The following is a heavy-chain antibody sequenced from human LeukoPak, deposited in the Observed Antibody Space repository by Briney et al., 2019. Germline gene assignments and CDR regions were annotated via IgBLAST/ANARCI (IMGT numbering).Heavy chain of an antibody. CDR3: ARGAPRDGYNLADY. CDR1: GFTFSSYA. V-gene: IGHV3-30*04. J-gene: IGHJ4*02. Sequence: GGSLRLPCAASGFTFSSYAMHWVPQAPGKGLEWVAVISYDGSNKYYADSVKGRFTIARDNSKNTLYLQMNSLRAEDTAVYYCARGAPRDGYNLADYWGQGTLVTVSP. D-gene: IGHD5-24*01. CDR2: ISYDGSNK.